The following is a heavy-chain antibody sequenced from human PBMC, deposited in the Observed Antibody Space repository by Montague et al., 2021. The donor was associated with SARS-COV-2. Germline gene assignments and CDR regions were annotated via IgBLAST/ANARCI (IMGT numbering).Heavy chain of an antibody. CDR1: GGSISSYN. Sequence: SETLSLTCSVSGGSISSYNWSWIRQSQGQGLERNGYIFHSGITDYNYSLKSRVTISVDMSKNQFSLQLNSVTAADSAVYYCARTEYKWNDWFDPWGQGTLVTVSS. V-gene: IGHV4-59*13. D-gene: IGHD1-20*01. CDR2: IFHSGIT. CDR3: ARTEYKWNDWFDP. J-gene: IGHJ5*02.